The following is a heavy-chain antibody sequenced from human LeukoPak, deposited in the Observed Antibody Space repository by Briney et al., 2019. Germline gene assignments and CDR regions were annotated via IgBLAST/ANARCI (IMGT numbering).Heavy chain of an antibody. V-gene: IGHV3-66*01. CDR1: GFTVSSNY. CDR2: IYSAGST. J-gene: IGHJ5*02. D-gene: IGHD6-19*01. Sequence: GGSLRLSCAASGFTVSSNYMSWVRQASGKGLEWVSVIYSAGSTYYADSVKGRFTISRDNSKNTLYLQMNSLRAEDTAVYYCAREPNVPWGIAVAALDPWGQGTLVTVSS. CDR3: AREPNVPWGIAVAALDP.